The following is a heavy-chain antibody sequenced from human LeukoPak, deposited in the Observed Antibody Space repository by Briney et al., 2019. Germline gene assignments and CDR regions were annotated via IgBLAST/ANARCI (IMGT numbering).Heavy chain of an antibody. CDR1: GFTFSSYG. CDR2: IKQDGSEK. J-gene: IGHJ5*02. Sequence: GGSLRLSCAASGFTFSSYGMHWVRQAPGKGLEWVANIKQDGSEKYYVDSVKGRSTISRDNAKNSLYLQMNSLRAEDTAVYYCARQVAEQWLVLPNWFDPWGQGTLVTVSS. V-gene: IGHV3-7*01. D-gene: IGHD6-19*01. CDR3: ARQVAEQWLVLPNWFDP.